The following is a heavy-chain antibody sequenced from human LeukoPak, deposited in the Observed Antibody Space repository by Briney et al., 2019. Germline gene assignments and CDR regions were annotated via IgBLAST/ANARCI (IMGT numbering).Heavy chain of an antibody. CDR1: GFTFSNYW. Sequence: GGSLRLSCVVSGFTFSNYWMSWVRQAPGKGLEWVANIKQDGSEEYYVDSVKGRFTISRDNTKNSLYLQMNSLRVEDTAIYYCVRGGGGFDLWGQGTMVTVSS. CDR3: VRGGGGFDL. CDR2: IKQDGSEE. V-gene: IGHV3-7*01. D-gene: IGHD4-23*01. J-gene: IGHJ3*01.